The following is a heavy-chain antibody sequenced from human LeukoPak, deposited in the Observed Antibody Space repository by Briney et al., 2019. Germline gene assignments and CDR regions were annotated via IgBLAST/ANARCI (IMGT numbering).Heavy chain of an antibody. CDR1: GYTFTGYY. CDR2: INPNSGGT. D-gene: IGHD2-21*02. J-gene: IGHJ4*02. Sequence: GASVKVSCKASGYTFTGYYMHWVRQAPGQGLKWMGWINPNSGGTNYAQKFQGRVTMTRDTSISTAYMELSRLRSDDTAVYYCARAYCGGDCSPGFDYWGQGTLVTVSS. V-gene: IGHV1-2*02. CDR3: ARAYCGGDCSPGFDY.